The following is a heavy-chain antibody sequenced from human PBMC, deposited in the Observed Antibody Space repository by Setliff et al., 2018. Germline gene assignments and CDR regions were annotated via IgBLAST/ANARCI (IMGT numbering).Heavy chain of an antibody. J-gene: IGHJ4*02. D-gene: IGHD3-10*01. CDR2: IHSNGIK. CDR3: ANGWRNFDY. V-gene: IGHV4-59*11. CDR1: GGSISSHY. Sequence: SETLSLTCTVSGGSISSHYWSWIRQPPGKGLEWIGFIHSNGIKNYNPSLKSRVAMSVDTSKNHVSLNLTSVTAADTAVYFCANGWRNFDYWGQGSLVTVSS.